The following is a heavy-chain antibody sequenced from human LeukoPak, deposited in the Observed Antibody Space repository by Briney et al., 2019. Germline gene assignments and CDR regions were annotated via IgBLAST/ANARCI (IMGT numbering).Heavy chain of an antibody. J-gene: IGHJ4*02. D-gene: IGHD1-26*01. CDR3: ARGNWEPLGDY. Sequence: GGSLRLSCAASGFTFSSYGMSWVRQAPGKGLEWVSVISDSGSNTYYADSVKGRFTISRDNSKNTVYMQMNSLRIEDTAVYYCARGNWEPLGDYWGQGTLVTVSS. V-gene: IGHV3-23*01. CDR2: ISDSGSNT. CDR1: GFTFSSYG.